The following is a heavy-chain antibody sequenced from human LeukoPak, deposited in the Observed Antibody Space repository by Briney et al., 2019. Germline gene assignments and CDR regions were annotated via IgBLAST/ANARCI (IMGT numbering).Heavy chain of an antibody. CDR1: GFTFSTYS. Sequence: AGGSLRLSCAASGFTFSTYSMSWVRRAPGKGLEWVSYISSISSIIYYADSVKGRFTISRDNARNSLYLQMNSLRAEDTAVYYCTRSRPGTEAGQPNFDYWGQGTLVTVSS. D-gene: IGHD6-13*01. J-gene: IGHJ4*02. CDR3: TRSRPGTEAGQPNFDY. CDR2: ISSISSII. V-gene: IGHV3-48*01.